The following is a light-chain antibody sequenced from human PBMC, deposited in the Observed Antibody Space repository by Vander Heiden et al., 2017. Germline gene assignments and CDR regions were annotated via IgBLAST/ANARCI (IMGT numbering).Light chain of an antibody. Sequence: QSALTQPPSASGSPGQSVTISCTGTSSDVGTYNYVSWYQQHPGKAPKLMMYEVSTRPSGVPDRFAGSKSGTTASLTVSGLQAEDEADYDCSSYAGSNKVVFGGRTKLTVL. J-gene: IGLJ2*01. CDR2: EVS. CDR3: SSYAGSNKVV. CDR1: SSDVGTYNY. V-gene: IGLV2-8*01.